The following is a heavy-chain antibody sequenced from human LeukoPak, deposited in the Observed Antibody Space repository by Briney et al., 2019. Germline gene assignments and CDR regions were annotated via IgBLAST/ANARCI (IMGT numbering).Heavy chain of an antibody. CDR1: GGSVSSGSYY. V-gene: IGHV4-61*01. CDR3: ARSSNYGDYVDWFDP. CDR2: IYYSGST. J-gene: IGHJ5*02. Sequence: SETLSLTCTVSGGSVSSGSYYWSWIRQPPGKGLEWIGYIYYSGSTNYNPSLKSRVTISVDTSKNQFSLKLSSVIAADTAVYYCARSSNYGDYVDWFDPWGQGTLVTVSS. D-gene: IGHD4-17*01.